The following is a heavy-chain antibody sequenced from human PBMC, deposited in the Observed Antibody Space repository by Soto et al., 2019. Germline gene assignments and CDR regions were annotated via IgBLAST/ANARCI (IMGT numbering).Heavy chain of an antibody. V-gene: IGHV3-23*01. CDR3: AKDRDSPRYYFHY. J-gene: IGHJ4*02. CDR2: VSPNGQGI. CDR1: GFTLGRYG. Sequence: PGGSLRLSCAASGFTLGRYGMSWVRQAPGKGLEWVSAVSPNGQGIYYADSVRGRFTISRDFSKNTVFLHMDSLRAEDTAVYYCAKDRDSPRYYFHYWGQGTLVTVSS.